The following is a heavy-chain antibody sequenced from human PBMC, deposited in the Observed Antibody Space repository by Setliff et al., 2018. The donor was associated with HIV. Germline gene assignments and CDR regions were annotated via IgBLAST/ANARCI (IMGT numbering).Heavy chain of an antibody. D-gene: IGHD6-19*01. J-gene: IGHJ4*02. V-gene: IGHV3-48*03. CDR3: TTEVFRQWLVGDY. CDR1: GFTFNDYE. CDR2: ISSSGATI. Sequence: GGSLRLSCAASGFTFNDYEMNRVRQAPGKGLEWLSYISSSGATIYYADSVKGRFTISRDNAKNSLYLQMNSLRAEDTAVYYCTTEVFRQWLVGDYWGQGTLVTVSS.